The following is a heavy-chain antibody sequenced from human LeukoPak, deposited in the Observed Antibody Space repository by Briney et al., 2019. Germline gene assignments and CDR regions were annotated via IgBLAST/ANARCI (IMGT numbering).Heavy chain of an antibody. Sequence: SETLSPTCTVSGGSISSSSYYWGWILQPPGKGLFWIGSIYHSGSTYYCPSLKSPVPTSVATPKNQFSLKPSSVTAADPAVYYCASRIWFGALSPLAYWGQGTLVTVSS. CDR1: GGSISSSSYY. D-gene: IGHD3-10*01. V-gene: IGHV4-39*01. CDR2: IYHSGST. J-gene: IGHJ4*02. CDR3: ASRIWFGALSPLAY.